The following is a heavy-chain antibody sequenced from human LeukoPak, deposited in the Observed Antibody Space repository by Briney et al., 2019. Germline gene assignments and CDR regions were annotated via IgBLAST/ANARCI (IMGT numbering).Heavy chain of an antibody. CDR3: ARLRGYSYGRFDY. CDR1: GFTFSDYY. CDR2: ISSSSSTI. D-gene: IGHD5-18*01. Sequence: GGSLRLPCAASGFTFSDYYMSWIRQAPGKGLEWVSYISSSSSTIYHADSVKGRFTISRDNAKNSLYLQMNSLRAEDTAVYYCARLRGYSYGRFDYWGQGTLVTVSS. J-gene: IGHJ4*02. V-gene: IGHV3-11*04.